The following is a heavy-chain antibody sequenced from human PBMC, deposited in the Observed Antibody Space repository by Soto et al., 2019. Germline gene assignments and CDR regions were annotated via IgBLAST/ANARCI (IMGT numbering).Heavy chain of an antibody. CDR3: ATSYGSGYRAFDY. V-gene: IGHV1-69*04. CDR2: VNPTLSMS. J-gene: IGHJ4*02. Sequence: QVQLVQSGAEVKRPGSSVKVSCKASGDTFSFYSINWVRQAPGLGLGWKGRVNPTLSMSNHAQRFQGRVTRTADKSTSTAYMELSGLRSEDTAMYYWATSYGSGYRAFDYWGQGALVTVSS. CDR1: GDTFSFYS. D-gene: IGHD3-10*01.